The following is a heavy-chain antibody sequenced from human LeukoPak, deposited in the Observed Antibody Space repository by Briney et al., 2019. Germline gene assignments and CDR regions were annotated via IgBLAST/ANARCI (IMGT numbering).Heavy chain of an antibody. J-gene: IGHJ6*04. CDR2: ISSSSSYI. D-gene: IGHD3-10*02. CDR3: AELGITMIGGV. CDR1: GFTFSTYS. Sequence: GGSLRLSCAASGFTFSTYSMNWVRQAPGEGLEWVSSISSSSSYIHYADSLKGRFSISRDNAKNSLNLQMNSLRAEDTAVYYCAELGITMIGGVWGKGTTVTISS. V-gene: IGHV3-21*06.